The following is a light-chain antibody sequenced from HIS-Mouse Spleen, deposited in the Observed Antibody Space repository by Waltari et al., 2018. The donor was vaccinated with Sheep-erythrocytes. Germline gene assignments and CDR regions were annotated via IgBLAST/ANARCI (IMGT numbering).Light chain of an antibody. CDR1: SSNIGNNA. CDR2: YDD. J-gene: IGLJ3*02. Sequence: QSVLTQPPSVSEAPRHTVTISCSGSSSNIGNNAVNWYQQIPGKAPKLLIYYDDLLPSGVSDRFSGSKSGTSASLAISGLQSEDEADYYCAAWDDSLNGWVFGGGTKLTVL. CDR3: AAWDDSLNGWV. V-gene: IGLV1-36*01.